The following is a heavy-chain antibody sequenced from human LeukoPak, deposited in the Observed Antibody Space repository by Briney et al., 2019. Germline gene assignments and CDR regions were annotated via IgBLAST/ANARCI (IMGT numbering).Heavy chain of an antibody. Sequence: SETPFPPCAVSGGSLSSSNWWKWGRPPPRKGLEGSGGNYHSGSTNYNPSLKSRVTISVDKSKNQFSLKLSSVTAADTAVYYCARGTRDSSSWTDYYYYYMDVWGKGTTVTVSS. CDR3: ARGTRDSSSWTDYYYYYMDV. V-gene: IGHV4-4*02. J-gene: IGHJ6*03. D-gene: IGHD6-13*01. CDR1: GGSLSSSNW. CDR2: NYHSGST.